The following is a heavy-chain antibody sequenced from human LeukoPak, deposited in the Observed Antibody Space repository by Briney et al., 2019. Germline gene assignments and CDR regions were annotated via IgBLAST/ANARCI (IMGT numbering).Heavy chain of an antibody. V-gene: IGHV1-69*13. CDR3: ARAYSSGWGTDWHNEKYYFDY. D-gene: IGHD6-19*01. J-gene: IGHJ4*02. CDR1: GGTFSSYA. CDR2: IIPIFGTA. Sequence: SVKVSCKASGGTFSSYAISWVRQAPGQGLEWMGGIIPIFGTANYAQKFQGRVTITADASTSTAYMELSSLRSEDTAVYYCARAYSSGWGTDWHNEKYYFDYWGQGTLVTVSS.